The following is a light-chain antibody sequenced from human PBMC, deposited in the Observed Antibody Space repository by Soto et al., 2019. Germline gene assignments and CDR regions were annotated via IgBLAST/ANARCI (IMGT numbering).Light chain of an antibody. Sequence: DIQMTQSPSSLSASVGDRVTITCQASQDISNYLNWYQQKPGKAPKLLIYDASNLETGVPSRFSGSGSGTDFTFTISSLQPEDIVTYYCQQYDNLFFTFGPGTKVDIK. J-gene: IGKJ3*01. V-gene: IGKV1-33*01. CDR2: DAS. CDR3: QQYDNLFFT. CDR1: QDISNY.